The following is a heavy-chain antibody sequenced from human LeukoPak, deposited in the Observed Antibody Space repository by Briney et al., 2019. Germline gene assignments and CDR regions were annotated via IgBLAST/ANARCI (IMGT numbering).Heavy chain of an antibody. CDR2: ITGDGAGA. Sequence: GGSLRLSCAASGFTFDDYAMHWVRQVPGKGLEWVSLITGDGAGAYYADSVKGRFTISRDNNKNSLYLQMNSLRTEDTALYYCAKDGYYDSSGYYFETQIGPVDYWGQGTLVTVSS. CDR3: AKDGYYDSSGYYFETQIGPVDY. CDR1: GFTFDDYA. J-gene: IGHJ4*02. D-gene: IGHD3-22*01. V-gene: IGHV3-43*02.